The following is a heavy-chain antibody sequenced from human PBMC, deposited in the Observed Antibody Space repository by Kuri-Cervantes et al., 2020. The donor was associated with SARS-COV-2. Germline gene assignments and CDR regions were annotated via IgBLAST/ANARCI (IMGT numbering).Heavy chain of an antibody. J-gene: IGHJ6*02. Sequence: SETLSLTCAVSCGSISSSNWWSWVRQPPGKGLEWIGEIYHSGSTDYNPSLKSRVTISVDKSKNQFSLKLSSVTAADTAVYYCARKVGGGDLYYYGMDVWGQGTTVTVSS. CDR3: ARKVGGGDLYYYGMDV. D-gene: IGHD4-17*01. CDR1: CGSISSSNW. V-gene: IGHV4-4*02. CDR2: IYHSGST.